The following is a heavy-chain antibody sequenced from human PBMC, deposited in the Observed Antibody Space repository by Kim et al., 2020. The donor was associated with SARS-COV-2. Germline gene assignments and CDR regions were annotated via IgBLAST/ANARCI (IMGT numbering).Heavy chain of an antibody. CDR1: GYTFTDSG. V-gene: IGHV1-18*01. CDR3: ARDEGFVMVLYPSREYYYYGMDI. CDR2: ISAFNGDT. D-gene: IGHD2-8*02. J-gene: IGHJ6*02. Sequence: ASVKVSCKASGYTFTDSGISWVRQAPGQGLEWMGWISAFNGDTNYAQKFQGRFTLTTDTSTGTAYLDLRSLRSDDTAVYYCARDEGFVMVLYPSREYYYYGMDIWGQGTTVTVSS.